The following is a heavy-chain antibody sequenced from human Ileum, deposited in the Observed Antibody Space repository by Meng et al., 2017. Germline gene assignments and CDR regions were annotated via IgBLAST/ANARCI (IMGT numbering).Heavy chain of an antibody. J-gene: IGHJ4*02. D-gene: IGHD3-3*01. CDR3: ATGSFSSDLPFDY. CDR2: IYFSGGT. Sequence: GQLPESGLGLVRPSGTLSLPCTVSGCSVSSDTYFWSWIRQPPGKGLEWIGYIYFSGGTYYNPSLKSRVTISRDTSKKQFSLNLSSATAADTAVYYCATGSFSSDLPFDYWGQGTLVTVSS. V-gene: IGHV4-61*01. CDR1: GCSVSSDTYF.